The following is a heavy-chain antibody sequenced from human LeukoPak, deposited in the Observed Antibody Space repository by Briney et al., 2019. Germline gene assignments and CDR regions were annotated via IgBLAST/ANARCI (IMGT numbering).Heavy chain of an antibody. CDR1: GYTFTSYY. Sequence: GASVKVSCKASGYTFTSYYMHWVRQAPGQGLEWMGIINPSGGSTSYAQKFQGRVTMTTDTSTSTAYMELRSLRSDDTAVYYCARRVVAATAHFDYWGQGTLVTVSS. CDR2: INPSGGST. V-gene: IGHV1-46*01. CDR3: ARRVVAATAHFDY. J-gene: IGHJ4*02. D-gene: IGHD2-15*01.